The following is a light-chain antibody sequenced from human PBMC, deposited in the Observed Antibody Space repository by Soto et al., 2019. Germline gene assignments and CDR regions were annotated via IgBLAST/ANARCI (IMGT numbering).Light chain of an antibody. V-gene: IGKV3-20*01. CDR2: GAC. Sequence: EVVLPQSPGTLSLSPGERATLSSRARQSVSSSYLAWYQHTPGQAPRPLIYGACSRATGIPDRFSGSRAGTYFTLTIRTLEPEDLAVYYCQHYGSSPRTFGQ. CDR1: QSVSSSY. J-gene: IGKJ1*01. CDR3: QHYGSSPRT.